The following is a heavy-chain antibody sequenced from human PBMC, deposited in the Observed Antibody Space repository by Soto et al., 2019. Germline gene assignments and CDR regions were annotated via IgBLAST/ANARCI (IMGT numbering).Heavy chain of an antibody. CDR1: GFTFSDYY. CDR3: ATTMLRGVMTLQHYYYMDV. V-gene: IGHV3-11*01. Sequence: QVQLVESGGGLVKPGGSLRLSCAASGFTFSDYYMSWIRQAPGKGLEWVSYISSSGSTIYYADPVKVRFTISRDNAKNSLYLQMNSLRAEDTAVYYCATTMLRGVMTLQHYYYMDVWGKGTPVTVSS. J-gene: IGHJ6*03. CDR2: ISSSGSTI. D-gene: IGHD3-10*01.